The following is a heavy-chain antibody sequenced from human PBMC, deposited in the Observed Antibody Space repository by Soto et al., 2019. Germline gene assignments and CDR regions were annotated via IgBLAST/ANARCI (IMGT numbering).Heavy chain of an antibody. J-gene: IGHJ4*02. V-gene: IGHV3-74*01. CDR3: ARGMGSGSYFGFDY. CDR1: GFTFSSYW. Sequence: SGGSLRLSCAASGFTFSSYWMHWVRQAPGKGLVWVSRINSDGSSTSYADSVKGRFTISRDNAKNTLYLQMNSLRAEDTAVYYCARGMGSGSYFGFDYWGQGTLVTVSS. CDR2: INSDGSST. D-gene: IGHD1-26*01.